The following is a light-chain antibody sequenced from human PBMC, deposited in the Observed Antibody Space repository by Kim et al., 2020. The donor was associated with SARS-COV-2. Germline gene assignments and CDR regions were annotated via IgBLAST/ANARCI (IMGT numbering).Light chain of an antibody. CDR3: QSWDSSTVVV. CDR1: KLVDKY. J-gene: IGLJ2*01. V-gene: IGLV3-1*01. CDR2: QDT. Sequence: VSAGQTASITCSGDKLVDKYACWYQQKPGQSPVLVLYQDTKRPSGIPERFSGSNSGNTATLTISGTQAMDEADYYCQSWDSSTVVVFGGGTQLTVL.